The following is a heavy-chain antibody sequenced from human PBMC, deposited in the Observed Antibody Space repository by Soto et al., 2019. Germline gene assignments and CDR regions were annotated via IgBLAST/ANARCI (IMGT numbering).Heavy chain of an antibody. CDR1: GDFLDDSRW. D-gene: IGHD3-3*02. Sequence: ETLSLTCTVSGDFLDDSRWWSWVRQPPGKGLEWIGEIHHTGIANYIPSLRSRVTISVDTSKNQFSLKLSSVTAADTAVYYCASPKIAFYNWFDPWGQGTLVTVS. J-gene: IGHJ5*02. CDR2: IHHTGIA. CDR3: ASPKIAFYNWFDP. V-gene: IGHV4-4*02.